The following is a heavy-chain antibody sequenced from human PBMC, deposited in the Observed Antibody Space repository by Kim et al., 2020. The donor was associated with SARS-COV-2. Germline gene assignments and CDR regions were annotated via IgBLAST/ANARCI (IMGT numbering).Heavy chain of an antibody. D-gene: IGHD1-7*01. V-gene: IGHV3-23*01. J-gene: IGHJ6*02. CDR1: GFTFSSYA. CDR2: ISGSGGST. Sequence: GGSLRLSCAASGFTFSSYAMSWVRQAPGKGLEWVSAISGSGGSTYYADSVKGRFTISRDNSKNTLYLQMNSLRAEDTAVYYCAKAELELGGYYYYGMDVWGQGTTVTVSS. CDR3: AKAELELGGYYYYGMDV.